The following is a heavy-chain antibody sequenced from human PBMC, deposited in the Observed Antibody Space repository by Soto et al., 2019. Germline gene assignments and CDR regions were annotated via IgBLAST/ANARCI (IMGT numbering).Heavy chain of an antibody. V-gene: IGHV2-5*02. CDR3: ARIFDFWSGYYFSY. CDR1: GFSLSTSGVA. D-gene: IGHD3-3*01. CDR2: IFWDDDK. J-gene: IGHJ4*02. Sequence: QITLKESGPTLVKPTQTLTLTCTFSGFSLSTSGVAVGWIRQAPRKAPEWLAFIFWDDDKRYSASLENRLTITKDTSKKQLVLTMTNMDPVDTATCYCARIFDFWSGYYFSYWGRGTLVTVSS.